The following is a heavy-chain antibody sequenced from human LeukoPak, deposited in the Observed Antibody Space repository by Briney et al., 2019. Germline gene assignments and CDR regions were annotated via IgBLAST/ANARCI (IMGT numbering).Heavy chain of an antibody. D-gene: IGHD3-16*02. J-gene: IGHJ6*02. CDR3: ARGRRVGELSLSTYYYYYGMDV. CDR2: INHSGST. CDR1: GGSFSGYY. V-gene: IGHV4-34*01. Sequence: TSETLSLTCAVYGGSFSGYYWSWIRQPPGKGLDWIGEINHSGSTNYNPSLKSRVTISVDTSKNQFSLKLSSVTAADTAVYYCARGRRVGELSLSTYYYYYGMDVWGQGTTVTVSS.